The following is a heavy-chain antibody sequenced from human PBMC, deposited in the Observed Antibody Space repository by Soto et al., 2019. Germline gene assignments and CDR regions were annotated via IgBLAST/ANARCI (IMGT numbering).Heavy chain of an antibody. J-gene: IGHJ6*02. CDR2: IYTSGST. Sequence: SLSLTCTVSFGSISIYYWSCIRQPAGKGLEWIGRIYTSGSTNYNPSLKSRVTMSVDTSKNQFSLKLSSVTAADTAVYYCAREIVPAALGGYYYYYYGMDVWGQGTTVTVSS. CDR3: AREIVPAALGGYYYYYYGMDV. D-gene: IGHD2-2*01. CDR1: FGSISIYY. V-gene: IGHV4-4*07.